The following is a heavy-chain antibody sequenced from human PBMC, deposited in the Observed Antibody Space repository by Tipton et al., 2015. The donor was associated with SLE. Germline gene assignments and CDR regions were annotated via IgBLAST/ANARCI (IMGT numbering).Heavy chain of an antibody. J-gene: IGHJ1*01. D-gene: IGHD2-21*01. CDR2: ICGFGGST. CDR3: AKGGSYCGGDYCAEYFRH. CDR1: GVDLGYYG. V-gene: IGHV3-23*01. Sequence: SLRLSCEASGVDLGYYGMVWVRQAPGKGLELVSSICGFGGSTYYADSVEGRFTVSRDNSKNVVSLQMNSLSAEDTAVYYCAKGGSYCGGDYCAEYFRHWGQGTPVTVSS.